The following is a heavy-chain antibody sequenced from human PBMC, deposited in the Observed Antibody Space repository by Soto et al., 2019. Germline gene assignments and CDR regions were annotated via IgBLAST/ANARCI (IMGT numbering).Heavy chain of an antibody. CDR2: ISGSAGST. Sequence: GGSLRLSCAASGFTFSSYAMRWVRQAPGKAREWVSAISGSAGSTYYADSVKGRFTIHRDNSKNTLYRQMNSRRAEDTAVHYFAKDEPFMAIDYWGQGTLVTVSS. V-gene: IGHV3-23*01. J-gene: IGHJ4*02. CDR1: GFTFSSYA. D-gene: IGHD3-10*01. CDR3: AKDEPFMAIDY.